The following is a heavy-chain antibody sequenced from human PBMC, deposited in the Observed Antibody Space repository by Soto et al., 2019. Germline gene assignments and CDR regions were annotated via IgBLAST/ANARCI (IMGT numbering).Heavy chain of an antibody. D-gene: IGHD1-7*01. J-gene: IGHJ4*02. CDR1: GGSFSGYY. V-gene: IGHV4-34*01. CDR3: ARVLDWNYDY. CDR2: INHSGST. Sequence: SETLSLTCAVYGGSFSGYYWSWIRQPPGKGLEWIGEINHSGSTNYNPSLKSRVTISVDTSKNQFSLKLSSVTAADTAVYYCARVLDWNYDYWGQGTLVTVSS.